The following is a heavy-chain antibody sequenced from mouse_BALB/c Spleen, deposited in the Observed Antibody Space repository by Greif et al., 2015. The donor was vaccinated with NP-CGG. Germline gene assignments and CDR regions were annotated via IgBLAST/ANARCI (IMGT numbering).Heavy chain of an antibody. Sequence: VQVVESGAELVKPGASVKLSCKASGYTFTSYYMYWVKQRPGQGLEWIGEINPSNGGTNFNEKFKSKATLTVDKSSSTAYMQLSSLTSEDSAVYYCTRRGITTLGDYWGQGTSVTVSS. CDR1: GYTFTSYY. V-gene: IGHV1S81*02. D-gene: IGHD2-4*01. J-gene: IGHJ4*01. CDR2: INPSNGGT. CDR3: TRRGITTLGDY.